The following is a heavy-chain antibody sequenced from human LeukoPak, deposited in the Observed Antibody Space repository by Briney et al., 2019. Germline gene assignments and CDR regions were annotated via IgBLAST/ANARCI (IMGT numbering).Heavy chain of an antibody. CDR3: ARDGPKSEMATIFFYY. D-gene: IGHD5-24*01. CDR1: GCTFTSYG. Sequence: ASVKVSCKASGCTFTSYGISWVRQAPGQGLEWMGWISAYNGNTNYAQKLQGRVTMTTDTSTSTAYMELRSLRSDDTAVYYCARDGPKSEMATIFFYYWGQGTLVTVSS. V-gene: IGHV1-18*01. CDR2: ISAYNGNT. J-gene: IGHJ4*02.